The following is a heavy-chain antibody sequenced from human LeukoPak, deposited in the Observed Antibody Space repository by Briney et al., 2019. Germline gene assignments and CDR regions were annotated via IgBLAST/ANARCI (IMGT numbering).Heavy chain of an antibody. J-gene: IGHJ4*02. Sequence: SETLSLTCPVSGASISSYYWSWIRQPPGKGLEWIGYIYTSGRTNYNPLLQNRVTRSEDTAKNRFALMLSSVTAADTAVYYWASHASRGSYQRGYFDYWGQGTLVTVSS. CDR3: ASHASRGSYQRGYFDY. CDR1: GASISSYY. CDR2: IYTSGRT. V-gene: IGHV4-4*09. D-gene: IGHD1-26*01.